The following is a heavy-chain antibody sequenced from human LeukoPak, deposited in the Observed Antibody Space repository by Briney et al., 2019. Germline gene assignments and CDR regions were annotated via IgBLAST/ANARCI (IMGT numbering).Heavy chain of an antibody. CDR1: GFTFSSYA. J-gene: IGHJ4*02. D-gene: IGHD2-2*01. CDR3: ARDGGRIVVVPAATDY. Sequence: GGSLRLSCAASGFTFSSYAMHWVRQAPGKGLEWVAVISYNGTNKYYADSVKGRFTISRDNSKNMLYLQMNSLRAEDTAVYHCARDGGRIVVVPAATDYWGQGTLVTVSS. CDR2: ISYNGTNK. V-gene: IGHV3-30-3*01.